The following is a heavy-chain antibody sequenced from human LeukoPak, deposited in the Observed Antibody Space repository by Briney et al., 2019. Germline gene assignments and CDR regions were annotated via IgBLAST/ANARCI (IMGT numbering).Heavy chain of an antibody. J-gene: IGHJ4*02. CDR3: AKTRGYSGYDSLDY. CDR2: ISGSGGTT. V-gene: IGHV3-23*01. CDR1: GFTFSSYA. D-gene: IGHD5-12*01. Sequence: GGSLRLSCAASGFTFSSYAMSWVRQAPGKGLEWVSSISGSGGTTHYADSVKGRFTISRDNSKNTLYLQMNSLRVEDTAVYQCAKTRGYSGYDSLDYWGQGTLVAASS.